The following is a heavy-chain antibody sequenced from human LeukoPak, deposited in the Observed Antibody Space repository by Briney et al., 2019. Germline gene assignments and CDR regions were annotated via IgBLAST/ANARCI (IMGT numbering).Heavy chain of an antibody. CDR1: GGSFSGYY. D-gene: IGHD3-10*01. CDR2: INHSGST. V-gene: IGHV4-34*01. CDR3: ARDPTDTYYYGSGRDY. Sequence: SETLSLTCAVYGGSFSGYYWSWIRQPPGKGLEWIGEINHSGSTNYNPSLKSRVTISVDTSKNQFSLKLSSVTAADTAVYYCARDPTDTYYYGSGRDYWGQGTLVTVSS. J-gene: IGHJ4*02.